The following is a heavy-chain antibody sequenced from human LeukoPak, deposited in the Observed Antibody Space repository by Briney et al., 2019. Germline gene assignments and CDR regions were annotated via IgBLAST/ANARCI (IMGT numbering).Heavy chain of an antibody. V-gene: IGHV3-43*02. D-gene: IGHD3-3*01. CDR2: INAGGGRT. CDR3: ATWAFYHDLDV. CDR1: GFSLGAYA. Sequence: GGSLRLSCVASGFSLGAYAMHWVRQARGKGLEWVSHINAGGGRTYYADAVKGRFTISRDNSKDSLYLQMTGLRAEDSAVYYCATWAFYHDLDVWGRGTTVTVSS. J-gene: IGHJ6*02.